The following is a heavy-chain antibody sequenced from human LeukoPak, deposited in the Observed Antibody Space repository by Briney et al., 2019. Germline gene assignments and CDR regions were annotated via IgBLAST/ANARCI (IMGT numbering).Heavy chain of an antibody. CDR1: GFTFVNYA. D-gene: IGHD2-21*01. Sequence: GGSLRLSCAASGFTFVNYAMSWVRQAPGKGPEWVSTISGSGGATYYADSLKGRFTISRDNSNNMLYLQMSTLRAEDSAVYYCAKGSDWRTCGGAGCHLYYFDSWGQGTLVTVSS. CDR2: ISGSGGAT. J-gene: IGHJ4*02. V-gene: IGHV3-23*01. CDR3: AKGSDWRTCGGAGCHLYYFDS.